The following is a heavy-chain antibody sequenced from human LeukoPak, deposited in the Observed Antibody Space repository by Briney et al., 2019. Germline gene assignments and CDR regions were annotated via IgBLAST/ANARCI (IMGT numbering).Heavy chain of an antibody. CDR1: GFTFSSYA. J-gene: IGHJ6*03. V-gene: IGHV3-23*01. Sequence: PGGSLRLSCAASGFTFSSYAMSWVRQAPGKGLEWVSPISGSGGSTYYADSVKGRFTISRDNSKNTLYLQMNSLRAEDTAVYYCAKDLSHYYYYMDVWGKGTTVTVSS. D-gene: IGHD3-3*02. CDR3: AKDLSHYYYYMDV. CDR2: ISGSGGST.